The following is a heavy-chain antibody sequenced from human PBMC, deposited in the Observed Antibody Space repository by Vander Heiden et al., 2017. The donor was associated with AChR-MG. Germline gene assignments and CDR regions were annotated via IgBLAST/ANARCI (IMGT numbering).Heavy chain of an antibody. Sequence: QVQLQESGPGLVKPSQTLSLTCTVSGGSISRGGYYWSWIRQHPGKGLEWIGYIYYSGSTYYNPSLKSRVTISVDTSKNQFSLKLSSVTAADTAVYYCARSGYCSSTSCYAGWFDPWGQGTLVTVSS. D-gene: IGHD2-2*01. CDR3: ARSGYCSSTSCYAGWFDP. CDR2: IYYSGST. V-gene: IGHV4-31*03. J-gene: IGHJ5*02. CDR1: GGSISRGGYY.